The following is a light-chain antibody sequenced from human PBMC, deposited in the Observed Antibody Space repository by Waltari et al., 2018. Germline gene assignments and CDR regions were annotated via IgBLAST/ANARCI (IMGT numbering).Light chain of an antibody. CDR3: NSYRTSSVSV. CDR2: EVT. CDR1: SSDVGGYNY. Sequence: QSALTQPASVSGSPGQSITISCTGTSSDVGGYNYVSWYQQHPGKAPKLLIYEVTNRPSGVSNRFSGSKSGNTASLTISGLQAEDEADYYCNSYRTSSVSVFGGGTKVTVL. J-gene: IGLJ2*01. V-gene: IGLV2-14*01.